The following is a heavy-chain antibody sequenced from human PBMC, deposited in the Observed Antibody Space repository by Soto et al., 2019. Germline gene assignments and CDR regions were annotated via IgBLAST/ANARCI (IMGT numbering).Heavy chain of an antibody. CDR1: GCTFSSYA. CDR2: IIPIFGTA. Sequence: SVKVSCKASGCTFSSYAISWVRQAPGQGXEWMGGIIPIFGTANYAQKFQGRVTITADESTSTAYMELSSLRSEDTAVYYCARDRRPYYASAARDAFDIWGQGTMVTVSS. V-gene: IGHV1-69*13. D-gene: IGHD1-26*01. CDR3: ARDRRPYYASAARDAFDI. J-gene: IGHJ3*02.